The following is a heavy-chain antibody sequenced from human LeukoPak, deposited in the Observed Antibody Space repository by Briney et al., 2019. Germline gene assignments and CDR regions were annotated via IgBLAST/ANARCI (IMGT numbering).Heavy chain of an antibody. D-gene: IGHD5-18*01. CDR2: ISWNSGSI. CDR3: ARDGDGYYY. J-gene: IGHJ4*02. Sequence: GGSLRLSCAASGFTFSSYALSWVRQAPGKGLEWVSGISWNSGSIGYADSVKGRFTISRDNAKNSLYLQMNNLRDEDTAVYYCARDGDGYYYWGQGARVTVSS. V-gene: IGHV3-23*01. CDR1: GFTFSSYA.